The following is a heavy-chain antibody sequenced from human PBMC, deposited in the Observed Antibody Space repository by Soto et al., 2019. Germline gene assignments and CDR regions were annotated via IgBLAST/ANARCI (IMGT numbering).Heavy chain of an antibody. CDR1: GDTFSSYA. Sequence: QVQLVQSGAEVKKPGSSVKVSCKASGDTFSSYAINWVRQAPGQGLEWMGGIIPISGTANYAQKFQGRVTSTADESTNTAYMELSSLRSEDTAVYYCARDLLKGYYYYGMDVWGQGTTVTVSS. J-gene: IGHJ6*02. CDR3: ARDLLKGYYYYGMDV. D-gene: IGHD3-10*01. CDR2: IIPISGTA. V-gene: IGHV1-69*12.